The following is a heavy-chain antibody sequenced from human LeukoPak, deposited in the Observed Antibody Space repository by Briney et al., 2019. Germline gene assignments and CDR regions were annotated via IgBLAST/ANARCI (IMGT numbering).Heavy chain of an antibody. J-gene: IGHJ5*02. CDR2: IYSSGST. CDR3: ARDQGTVIVPTAIGWFDP. D-gene: IGHD2-2*02. Sequence: SETLSLTCTVSGGSISSGRFYWSWIRQPAGKGLEWIGRIYSSGSTNYNPSLKSRVTTSVDTSKNQFSLKLRSVTAADTAVYYCARDQGTVIVPTAIGWFDPWGQGTLVTVSS. V-gene: IGHV4-61*02. CDR1: GGSISSGRFY.